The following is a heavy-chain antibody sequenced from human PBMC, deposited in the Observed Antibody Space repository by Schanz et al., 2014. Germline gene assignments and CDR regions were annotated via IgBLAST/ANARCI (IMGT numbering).Heavy chain of an antibody. V-gene: IGHV3-23*01. D-gene: IGHD3-16*01. J-gene: IGHJ5*01. CDR2: ISASGGTT. Sequence: EVQLLESGGGLVQPGGSLRLSCAASGFTFSAYAMTWVRQIPGKGLEWVSAISASGGTTYYADSVKGRFTISRDNSKNTLYLQMNSLRAEDTAVYYCAEAPREYSNYDSCPNWFDSWGQGTLVTASS. CDR1: GFTFSAYA. CDR3: AEAPREYSNYDSCPNWFDS.